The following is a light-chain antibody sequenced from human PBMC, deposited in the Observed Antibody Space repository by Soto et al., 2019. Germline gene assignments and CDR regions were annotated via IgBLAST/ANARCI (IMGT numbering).Light chain of an antibody. Sequence: EIVLPQSPGTLSLSPGEDATLSCRDRQSVDSNYLAWYQQKPGQTPRLIIYGASGRADGIPHRFSGSGFGTDFTLTISKVEPEDFAVYYRQQYGTPRSVTFGQGKRLEIK. CDR1: QSVDSNY. J-gene: IGKJ5*01. CDR3: QQYGTPRSVT. CDR2: GAS. V-gene: IGKV3-20*01.